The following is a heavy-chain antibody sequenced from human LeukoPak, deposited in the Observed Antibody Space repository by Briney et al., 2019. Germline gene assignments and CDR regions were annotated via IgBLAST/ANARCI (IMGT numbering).Heavy chain of an antibody. J-gene: IGHJ4*02. V-gene: IGHV1-2*02. Sequence: ASVKVSCKASGYTFTGYYMHWVRQAPGQGLEWMGWINTHSGGTSYAQKFQGRVTMTRDTSISTAYMELSRLRSDDTAVYYCARTRIAAPVDYWGQGTLVTVSS. CDR1: GYTFTGYY. CDR3: ARTRIAAPVDY. CDR2: INTHSGGT. D-gene: IGHD6-6*01.